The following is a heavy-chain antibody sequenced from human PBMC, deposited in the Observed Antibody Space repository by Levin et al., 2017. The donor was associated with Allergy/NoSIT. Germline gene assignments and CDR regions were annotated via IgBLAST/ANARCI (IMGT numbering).Heavy chain of an antibody. CDR2: IWYDGSNT. CDR1: GFTFSSYG. J-gene: IGHJ4*02. V-gene: IGHV3-33*01. Sequence: GGSLRLSCAASGFTFSSYGMHWVRQAPGKGLEWVATIWYDGSNTFYADSVKGRFTISRDNSKNSLYLQMNTLRGEDTAVYYCARDDSSMAVTGTVVASWGQGTLVTVSS. CDR3: ARDDSSMAVTGTVVAS. D-gene: IGHD6-19*01.